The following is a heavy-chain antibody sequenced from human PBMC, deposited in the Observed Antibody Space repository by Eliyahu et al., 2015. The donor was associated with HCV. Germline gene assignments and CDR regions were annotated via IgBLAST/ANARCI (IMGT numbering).Heavy chain of an antibody. CDR3: AGGGQWLVLNS. Sequence: EVQLLESGGGLVQPGGSLRLSCAASGFTFNSYALGWVRXXPGKGLGWVSAISGSGDSTYYADSVKGRFTISRDNSKNTLYLQMNSLRGEDTAVFFCAGGGQWLVLNSWGQGTLVTVSS. J-gene: IGHJ4*02. CDR1: GFTFNSYA. CDR2: ISGSGDST. V-gene: IGHV3-23*01. D-gene: IGHD6-19*01.